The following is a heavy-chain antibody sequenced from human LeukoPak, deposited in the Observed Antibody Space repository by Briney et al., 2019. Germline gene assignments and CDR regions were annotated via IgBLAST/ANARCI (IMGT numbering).Heavy chain of an antibody. V-gene: IGHV1-24*01. J-gene: IGHJ4*02. CDR2: FDPEDGET. D-gene: IGHD3-22*01. Sequence: GASVKVSCKVSGYTLTELSMHWVRQAPGKGLEWMGGFDPEDGETIYAQKFQGRVTMTEDTSTDTAYMELSSLRSEDTAVYYCAREWYYYDSSGYYYLFDYWGQGTLVTVSS. CDR3: AREWYYYDSSGYYYLFDY. CDR1: GYTLTELS.